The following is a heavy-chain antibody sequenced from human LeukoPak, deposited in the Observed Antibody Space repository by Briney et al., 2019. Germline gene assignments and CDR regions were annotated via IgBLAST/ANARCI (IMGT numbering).Heavy chain of an antibody. J-gene: IGHJ4*02. Sequence: GGSLRLSCAASGFTFSNAWMSWVRQAPGKGLEWVGRIKSKTDGGTTDYAAPVKGRFTISRDDSKNTLYLQMNSLKTEDTAVYYCTSVKGYSYGYAYWGQGTLVTVSS. CDR2: IKSKTDGGTT. D-gene: IGHD5-18*01. CDR3: TSVKGYSYGYAY. V-gene: IGHV3-15*01. CDR1: GFTFSNAW.